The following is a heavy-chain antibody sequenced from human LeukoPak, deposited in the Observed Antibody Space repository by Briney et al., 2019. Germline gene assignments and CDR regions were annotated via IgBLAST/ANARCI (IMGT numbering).Heavy chain of an antibody. CDR1: GYTFIDYY. V-gene: IGHV1-2*02. CDR2: ISPNTGGT. J-gene: IGHJ4*02. CDR3: ARRYDFWSGYPTAFGY. Sequence: ASVKVSCKASGYTFIDYYMHWVRQAPGQGLEWIGWISPNTGGTSYAQKFQARVTMTRDTSISTAYMELSGLRSDDTAVYYCARRYDFWSGYPTAFGYWGQGTLVTVSS. D-gene: IGHD3-3*01.